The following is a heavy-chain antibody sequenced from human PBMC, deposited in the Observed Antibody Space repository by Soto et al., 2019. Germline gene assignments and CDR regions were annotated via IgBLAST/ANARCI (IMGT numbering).Heavy chain of an antibody. J-gene: IGHJ4*02. V-gene: IGHV4-59*08. CDR3: ARHLSSGWNFDY. CDR2: IYYSGST. CDR1: GGSISSYY. Sequence: SETLSLTCTFSGGSISSYYWSLIRQPPGKGLEWIGYIYYSGSTNYNPSLKSRVTISVDTSKNQFSLKLSSVTAADTAVYYCARHLSSGWNFDYWGQGTLVTVSS. D-gene: IGHD6-19*01.